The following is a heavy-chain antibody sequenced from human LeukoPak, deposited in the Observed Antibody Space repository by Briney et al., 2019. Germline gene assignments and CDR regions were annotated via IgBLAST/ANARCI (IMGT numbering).Heavy chain of an antibody. CDR1: GYTFTSYY. D-gene: IGHD2-8*02. Sequence: ASVKVSCKASGYTFTSYYMHWVRQAPGQGLEWMGIINPSGGSTSYAHKFQGRVTMTRDTSTSTVYMELSSLRSEDTAVYYCAKEYGWLGPPTYYFDYWGQGTLVTVSS. J-gene: IGHJ4*02. CDR2: INPSGGST. CDR3: AKEYGWLGPPTYYFDY. V-gene: IGHV1-46*01.